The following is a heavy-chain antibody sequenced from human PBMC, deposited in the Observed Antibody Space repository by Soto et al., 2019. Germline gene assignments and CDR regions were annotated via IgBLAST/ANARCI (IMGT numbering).Heavy chain of an antibody. CDR1: GFTFSNFA. J-gene: IGHJ6*03. V-gene: IGHV3-23*01. CDR2: ITGSTGST. D-gene: IGHD2-2*01. CDR3: VKDTSSSPYYMDV. Sequence: EVQVLESGGGSVQPGGSLRLSCAASGFTFSNFAMGWVRHAPGKGLEWVSEITGSTGSTYYADSVRGRFFISRDNSKNTLHLQMNSLRVEDTAVYYCVKDTSSSPYYMDVWGKGTTVTASS.